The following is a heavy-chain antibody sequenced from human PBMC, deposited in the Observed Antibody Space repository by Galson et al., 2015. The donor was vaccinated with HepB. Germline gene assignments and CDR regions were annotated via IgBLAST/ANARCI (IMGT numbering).Heavy chain of an antibody. D-gene: IGHD2-21*02. CDR2: VYSGGST. Sequence: SLRLSCAVSGFTFSSYSMNWVRQAPGKGLEWVSVVYSGGSTYYADSVEGRFTISRDISKNTLYLQMNSLRAEDTAVYYCASSCGGDCYPVRNFDYWGQGTLVTVSS. CDR3: ASSCGGDCYPVRNFDY. V-gene: IGHV3-66*01. J-gene: IGHJ4*02. CDR1: GFTFSSYS.